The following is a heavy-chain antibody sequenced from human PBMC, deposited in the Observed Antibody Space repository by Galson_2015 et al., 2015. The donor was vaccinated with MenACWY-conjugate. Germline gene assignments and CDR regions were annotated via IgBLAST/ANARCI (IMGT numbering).Heavy chain of an antibody. CDR2: ISSSSSYI. V-gene: IGHV3-21*01. J-gene: IGHJ1*01. Sequence: SLRLSCAASGFTFSSYRMNWVRQAPGKGLEWVSSISSSSSYIYYADSVKGRFTISRDNAKNSLYLQMNSLRAEDTAVYYCARANYYDSSGYASSNPEYFQHWGQGTLVTVSS. CDR1: GFTFSSYR. CDR3: ARANYYDSSGYASSNPEYFQH. D-gene: IGHD3-22*01.